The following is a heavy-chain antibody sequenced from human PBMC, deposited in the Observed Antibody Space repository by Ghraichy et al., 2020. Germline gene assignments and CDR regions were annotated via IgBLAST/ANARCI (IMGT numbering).Heavy chain of an antibody. V-gene: IGHV3-23*01. CDR2: ISSSGGGT. J-gene: IGHJ6*02. CDR1: GFTFSNYA. Sequence: GGSLRLSCAASGFTFSNYAMTWVRQAPGKGLEWVSTISSSGGGTYYVDSVRGRFTISRDNSKNTLYLQMNSLRVEDTAVYYCAKGYYGVTVWGQGTTVTVSS. CDR3: AKGYYGVTV.